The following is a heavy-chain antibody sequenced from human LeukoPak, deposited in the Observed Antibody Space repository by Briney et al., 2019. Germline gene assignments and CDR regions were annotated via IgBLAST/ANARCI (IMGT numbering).Heavy chain of an antibody. CDR1: GFTFSSYW. J-gene: IGHJ4*02. CDR3: ARVGNADPFDY. D-gene: IGHD4-23*01. CDR2: IKQDGSEK. V-gene: IGHV3-7*01. Sequence: GGSLSLSCAASGFTFSSYWMSWVRQAPGKGLEWVANIKQDGSEKYYVDSVKGRFTISRDNAKNSLYLQMNSLRAEDTAVYYCARVGNADPFDYWGQGTLVTVSS.